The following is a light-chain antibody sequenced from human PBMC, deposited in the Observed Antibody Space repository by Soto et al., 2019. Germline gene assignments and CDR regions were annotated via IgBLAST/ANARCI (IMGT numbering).Light chain of an antibody. Sequence: QSVLTQPASVSGSPGQSITISCTGTSSDVGGYNYVSWYQQHPGKAPKLMIYEVSNRPSGFSNRFSGSKSGNTAALTISEIQAEDEADYYCSSYTSSSTLVVFGGGTKVTVI. V-gene: IGLV2-14*01. CDR3: SSYTSSSTLVV. J-gene: IGLJ2*01. CDR1: SSDVGGYNY. CDR2: EVS.